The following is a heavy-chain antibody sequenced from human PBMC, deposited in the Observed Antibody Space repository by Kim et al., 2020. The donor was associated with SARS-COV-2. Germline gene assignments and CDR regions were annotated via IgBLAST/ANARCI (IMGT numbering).Heavy chain of an antibody. Sequence: GGSLRLSCAASGLSFDSYGMSWVRQAPGKWLEWVSYIHSGARSTYYSDSVKGRFTISRDDSKNTLYLQMNSLSAEDTAVYFCANSPYNWNYYHYWGQGTLVTVSS. CDR3: ANSPYNWNYYHY. CDR1: GLSFDSYG. CDR2: IHSGARST. V-gene: IGHV3-23*03. D-gene: IGHD1-20*01. J-gene: IGHJ4*02.